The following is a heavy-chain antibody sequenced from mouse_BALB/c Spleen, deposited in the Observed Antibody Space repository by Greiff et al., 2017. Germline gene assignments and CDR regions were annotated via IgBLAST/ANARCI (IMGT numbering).Heavy chain of an antibody. CDR3: ARGRYDEAWFAY. CDR1: GFSLTSYG. CDR2: IWSGGST. Sequence: VQGVESGPGLVQPSQSLSITCTVSGFSLTSYGVHWVRQSPGKGLEWLGVIWSGGSTDYNAAFISRLSISKDNSKSQVFFKMNSLQANDTAIYYCARGRYDEAWFAYWGQGTLVTVSA. D-gene: IGHD2-14*01. J-gene: IGHJ3*01. V-gene: IGHV2-2*02.